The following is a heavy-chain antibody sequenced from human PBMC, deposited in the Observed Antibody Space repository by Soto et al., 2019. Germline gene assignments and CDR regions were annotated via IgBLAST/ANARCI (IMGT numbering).Heavy chain of an antibody. J-gene: IGHJ5*02. CDR1: GGSFSGYY. CDR2: INHSGRT. D-gene: IGHD6-6*01. V-gene: IGHV4-34*01. CDR3: ARDDSSSSLWFDP. Sequence: QVQLQQWGAGLLKPSETLSLTCAVYGGSFSGYYWSWIRQPPGKGLEWIGEINHSGRTNYNPSLNSRVTISVDTSMNQCSLQLRSVAAADTAVYYCARDDSSSSLWFDPWGQGTLVTVSS.